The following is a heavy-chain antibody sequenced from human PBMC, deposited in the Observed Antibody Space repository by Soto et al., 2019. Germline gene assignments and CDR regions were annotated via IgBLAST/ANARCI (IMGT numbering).Heavy chain of an antibody. CDR1: GFTFSSYW. CDR3: ARDIGDIVVVREGMDV. CDR2: IKQDGSEK. V-gene: IGHV3-7*01. J-gene: IGHJ6*04. D-gene: IGHD2-15*01. Sequence: PGGSLRLSCAASGFTFSSYWMSWVRQAPGKGLEWVANIKQDGSEKYYVDSVKGRFTISRDNAKNSLYLQMNSLRAEDTAVYYCARDIGDIVVVREGMDVWGKGTPGTVSS.